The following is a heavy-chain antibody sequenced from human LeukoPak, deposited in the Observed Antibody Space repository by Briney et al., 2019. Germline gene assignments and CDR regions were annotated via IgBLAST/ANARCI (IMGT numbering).Heavy chain of an antibody. V-gene: IGHV1-69*13. Sequence: SVKVSCKASGGTFSSYAISWVRQAPGQGLEWMGGIIPIFGTANYARKFQGRVTITADESTSTAYMELSSLRSEDTAVYYCAREGGDCSGGSCYTIWFDPWGQGTLVTVSS. CDR2: IIPIFGTA. CDR1: GGTFSSYA. CDR3: AREGGDCSGGSCYTIWFDP. J-gene: IGHJ5*02. D-gene: IGHD2-15*01.